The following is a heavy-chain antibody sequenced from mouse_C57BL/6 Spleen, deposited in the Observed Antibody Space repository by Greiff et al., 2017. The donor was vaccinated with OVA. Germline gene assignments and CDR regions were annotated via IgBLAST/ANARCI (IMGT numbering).Heavy chain of an antibody. J-gene: IGHJ4*01. CDR3: ARKDRGYYAMDY. Sequence: VQLVESGAELVRPGTSVKLSCKASGYTFTSYWMHWVKQRPGQGLEWIGVIDPSDSYTNYNQKFKGKATLTVDTSSSTAYMQLSSLTSEDSAVYYCARKDRGYYAMDYWGQGTSVTVSS. D-gene: IGHD2-14*01. CDR1: GYTFTSYW. CDR2: IDPSDSYT. V-gene: IGHV1-59*01.